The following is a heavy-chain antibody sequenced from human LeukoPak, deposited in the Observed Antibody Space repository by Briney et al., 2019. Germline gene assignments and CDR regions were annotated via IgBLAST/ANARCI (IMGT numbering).Heavy chain of an antibody. J-gene: IGHJ4*02. D-gene: IGHD6-19*01. CDR1: GYTFTRYY. V-gene: IGHV1-2*02. CDR2: TNPNSGGT. CDR3: ASVHTSGWFWDY. Sequence: ASVKVSCKASGYTFTRYYMNWVRQAPGQGLEWMGWTNPNSGGTNYAQKFQGRVTMTRDTSISTAYMELSNLRSDDTAVYYRASVHTSGWFWDYWGQGTLVTVS.